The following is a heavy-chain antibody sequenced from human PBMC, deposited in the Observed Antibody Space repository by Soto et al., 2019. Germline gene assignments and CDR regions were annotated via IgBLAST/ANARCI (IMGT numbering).Heavy chain of an antibody. D-gene: IGHD2-2*01. CDR2: IYHSGST. CDR3: AGKQIVVVPAAISHDAFDI. CDR1: GGSISSSSYY. Sequence: PSETLSLTCTVSGGSISSSSYYWGWIRQPPGKGLEWIGSIYHSGSTYYNPSLKSRVTISVDTSKNQFSLKLSSVTAADTAVYYCAGKQIVVVPAAISHDAFDIWGQGTMVTVSS. J-gene: IGHJ3*02. V-gene: IGHV4-39*01.